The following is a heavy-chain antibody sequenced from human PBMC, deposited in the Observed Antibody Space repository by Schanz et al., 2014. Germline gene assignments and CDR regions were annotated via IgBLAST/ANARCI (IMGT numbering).Heavy chain of an antibody. CDR1: GFTFSDYY. J-gene: IGHJ4*02. D-gene: IGHD5-18*01. V-gene: IGHV3-11*01. CDR3: ARVGTAAAYLDY. CDR2: ISDSGDST. Sequence: QVQLVESGGGVVQPGRSLRLSCAASGFTFSDYYMTWIRQAPGKGLEWVSDISDSGDSTHYADSVKGRFTISRDNAKNSLFRQMSGLSAEDSAGEYCARVGTAAAYLDYWGLGTLVTVSS.